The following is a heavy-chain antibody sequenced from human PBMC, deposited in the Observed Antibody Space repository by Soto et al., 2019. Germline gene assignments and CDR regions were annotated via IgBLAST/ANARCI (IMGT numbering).Heavy chain of an antibody. CDR1: GFTFRNYV. V-gene: IGHV3-23*01. CDR3: GKMALFGALAGHDL. J-gene: IGHJ4*01. D-gene: IGHD3-10*02. CDR2: ISGSGSNT. Sequence: EVQLLESGGGLVQPGGSLRLSCAASGFTFRNYVMTWVRQAPGKGLEWLSTISGSGSNTYYADSVRGRFVISRDNSKDTLYLQMDSLGAEDTAVYFCGKMALFGALAGHDLWGHGNLVTVS.